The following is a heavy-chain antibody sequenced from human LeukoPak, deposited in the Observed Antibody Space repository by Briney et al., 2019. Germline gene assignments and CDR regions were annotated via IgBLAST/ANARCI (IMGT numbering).Heavy chain of an antibody. CDR1: GGSISSYY. J-gene: IGHJ4*02. V-gene: IGHV4-59*01. CDR2: IYYSGST. D-gene: IGHD2-2*01. CDR3: ARGFCSTTTCSYYFDY. Sequence: SETLSLTCSVSGGSISSYYWSWIRQPPGKGLEYIGCIYYSGSTNYNPSLKSRVTISVDTSRNQFSLKLTSVTAADTAVYYCARGFCSTTTCSYYFDYWGQGTLVTVSS.